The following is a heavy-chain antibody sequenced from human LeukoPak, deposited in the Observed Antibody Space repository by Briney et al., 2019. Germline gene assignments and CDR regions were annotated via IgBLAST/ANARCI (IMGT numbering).Heavy chain of an antibody. J-gene: IGHJ5*02. Sequence: ASVKVSCKASGYTFIDYYMHWVRQAPGQGLEWLGCINPNSGGRNYAQKFQGRVTMTRDTSISTAYMELSRLRSDDTAVYYCARGRHRRITIFGVVIDNWFDPWGQGTLVTVSS. CDR1: GYTFIDYY. CDR3: ARGRHRRITIFGVVIDNWFDP. D-gene: IGHD3-3*01. CDR2: INPNSGGR. V-gene: IGHV1-2*02.